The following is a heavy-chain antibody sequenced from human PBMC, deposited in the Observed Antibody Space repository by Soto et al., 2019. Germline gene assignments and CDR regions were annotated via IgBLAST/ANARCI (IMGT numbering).Heavy chain of an antibody. CDR2: ISSSSSYI. CDR1: GFTFSSYS. Sequence: GGSLRLSCAASGFTFSSYSMNWVRQAPGKGLEWVSSISSSSSYIYYADSVKGRFTISRDNAKNSLYLQMNSLRAEDTAVYYCARDIVDFWSGYEDFDYWGQGTLVTVSS. V-gene: IGHV3-21*01. CDR3: ARDIVDFWSGYEDFDY. D-gene: IGHD3-3*01. J-gene: IGHJ4*02.